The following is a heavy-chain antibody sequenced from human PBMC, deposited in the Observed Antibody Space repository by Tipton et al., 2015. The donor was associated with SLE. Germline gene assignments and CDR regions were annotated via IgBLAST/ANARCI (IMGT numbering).Heavy chain of an antibody. J-gene: IGHJ6*02. CDR3: ARLGVAEIDYYYGMDV. CDR2: ITHSGST. Sequence: TLSLTCAVYGGSFSGYYWSWIRQPPGKGLEWIGEITHSGSTNYNPSLKSRVTISVDTSKNQFSLKLSSVTAADTAVYYCARLGVAEIDYYYGMDVWGQGTTVTVS. V-gene: IGHV4-34*01. D-gene: IGHD3-16*01. CDR1: GGSFSGYY.